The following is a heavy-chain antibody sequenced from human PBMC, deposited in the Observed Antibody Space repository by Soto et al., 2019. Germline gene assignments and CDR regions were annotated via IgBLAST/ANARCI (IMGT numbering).Heavy chain of an antibody. CDR3: AIRGVVVPAAKDDAFDI. CDR1: GGSISSSSYY. J-gene: IGHJ3*02. D-gene: IGHD2-2*01. Sequence: SETLSLTCTVSGGSISSSSYYWGWIRQPPGKGLEWIGSIYYSGSTYYNPSLKSRVTISVDTSKNQFSLKLSSVTAADTAVYYCAIRGVVVPAAKDDAFDIWGQGTMVTVSS. CDR2: IYYSGST. V-gene: IGHV4-39*01.